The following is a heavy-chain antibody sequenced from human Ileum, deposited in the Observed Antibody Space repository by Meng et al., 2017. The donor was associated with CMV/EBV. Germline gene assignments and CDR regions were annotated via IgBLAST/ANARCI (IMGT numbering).Heavy chain of an antibody. CDR1: GFDFSIYS. Sequence: EVPLVESGGGLVKPGGSLRLTCAASGFDFSIYSMNWVRQAPGKGLEWVSYITGSGDIIYYADSVKGRFTISRDNAKSSLYLEINSLRAEDTAVYYCARGNYGFDYWGQGTLVTVSS. CDR2: ITGSGDII. J-gene: IGHJ4*02. D-gene: IGHD4-17*01. CDR3: ARGNYGFDY. V-gene: IGHV3-21*05.